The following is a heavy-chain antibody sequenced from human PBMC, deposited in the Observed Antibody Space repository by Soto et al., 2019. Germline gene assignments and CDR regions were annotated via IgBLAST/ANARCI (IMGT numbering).Heavy chain of an antibody. Sequence: QITLKESGPTLVKPTQTLTLTCTFSGFSLNTNGVGVGWFRQPPGKALEWLALIYWDDAKRYSPFLKSRLAIARDTSTDQVVLTGSNVDPVDTATYYCASYRYFDWLFDFWGRGTLVSVSS. V-gene: IGHV2-5*02. CDR3: ASYRYFDWLFDF. D-gene: IGHD3-9*01. J-gene: IGHJ5*01. CDR1: GFSLNTNGVG. CDR2: IYWDDAK.